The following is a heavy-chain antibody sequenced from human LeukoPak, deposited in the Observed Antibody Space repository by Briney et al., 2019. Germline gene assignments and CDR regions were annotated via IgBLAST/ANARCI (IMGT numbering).Heavy chain of an antibody. CDR1: GGSFSGYY. CDR3: ARVPMYYSAGYGMDV. V-gene: IGHV4-34*01. D-gene: IGHD3-10*01. Sequence: SETLSLTCAVYGGSFSGYYWSWIRQPPGKGLEWIGEINHSGSTNYNPSLKSRVTISVDTSKNQFSLKLSSVTAADTAVYYCARVPMYYSAGYGMDVWGKGTTVTVSS. J-gene: IGHJ6*04. CDR2: INHSGST.